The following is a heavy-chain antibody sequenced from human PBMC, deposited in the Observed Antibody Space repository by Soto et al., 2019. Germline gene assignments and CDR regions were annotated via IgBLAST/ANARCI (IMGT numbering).Heavy chain of an antibody. CDR3: ARDWADYGDSYFVY. CDR2: ISYDGSNK. CDR1: GFTFSSYA. D-gene: IGHD4-17*01. Sequence: GGSLRLSCAASGFTFSSYAMHWVRQAPGKGLEWVAVISYDGSNKYYADSVKGRFTISRDNSKNTLYLQMNSLRAEDTAVYYCARDWADYGDSYFVYWGQGTLVTVSS. J-gene: IGHJ4*02. V-gene: IGHV3-30-3*01.